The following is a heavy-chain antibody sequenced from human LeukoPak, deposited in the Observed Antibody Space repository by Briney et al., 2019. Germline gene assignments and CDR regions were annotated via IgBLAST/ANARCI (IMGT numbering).Heavy chain of an antibody. Sequence: AASLQISCKGSGYNFISYWIGWVRQMPGKRLKWLGIIYPGDSDIRYSPSFQGQVPISAAKSFSTAYLQWSSLKASDTAMYYCARRCYYDRIDYWGQGTLGTVSS. CDR2: IYPGDSDI. CDR1: GYNFISYW. V-gene: IGHV5-51*01. CDR3: ARRCYYDRIDY. D-gene: IGHD3-22*01. J-gene: IGHJ4*02.